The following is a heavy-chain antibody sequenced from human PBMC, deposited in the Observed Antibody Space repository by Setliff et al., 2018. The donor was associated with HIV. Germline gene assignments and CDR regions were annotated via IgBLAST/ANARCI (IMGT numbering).Heavy chain of an antibody. D-gene: IGHD3-10*01. CDR3: ARTSTMVRGVIMDYYYYMDV. CDR2: ISAYNGII. CDR1: GYTFTNYG. Sequence: ASVKVSCKASGYTFTNYGITWVRQAPGQGLEWMGWISAYNGIINYAQNLQGRVTMTTDTSTRTAYMELRSLRSDDTAVYYCARTSTMVRGVIMDYYYYMDVWGKGSTVTV. J-gene: IGHJ6*03. V-gene: IGHV1-18*01.